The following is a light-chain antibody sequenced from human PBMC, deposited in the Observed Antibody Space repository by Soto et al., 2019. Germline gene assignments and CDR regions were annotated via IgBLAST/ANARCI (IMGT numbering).Light chain of an antibody. CDR3: SSYSSTRTLCV. J-gene: IGLJ1*01. CDR1: SSDVGLYNY. CDR2: EVS. V-gene: IGLV2-14*01. Sequence: QSALTQPASVSGSPGQSITISCTGTSSDVGLYNYVSWYQHHPGKAPKLLIYEVSNRPSGVSNRVSASKSGNTASLTISGLQAEDEADYYCSSYSSTRTLCVFGTGTKVTVL.